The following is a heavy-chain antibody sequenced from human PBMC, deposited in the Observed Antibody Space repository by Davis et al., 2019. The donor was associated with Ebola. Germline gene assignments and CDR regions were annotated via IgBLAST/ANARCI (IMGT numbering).Heavy chain of an antibody. CDR1: GVSISRHY. J-gene: IGHJ5*02. D-gene: IGHD3-10*01. CDR2: IYATGDT. V-gene: IGHV4-59*11. Sequence: PSETLSLTCTVSGVSISRHYWSWIRQPPGRGLEWIGYIYATGDTNYNPSLKSRVSISIGTAKNQFSLNLTSVTAADTAVYFCARGLQGVMAFAPWGQGTLVTVSS. CDR3: ARGLQGVMAFAP.